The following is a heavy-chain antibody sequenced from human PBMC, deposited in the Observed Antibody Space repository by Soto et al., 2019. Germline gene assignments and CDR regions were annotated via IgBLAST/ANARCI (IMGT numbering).Heavy chain of an antibody. J-gene: IGHJ4*02. CDR1: GGSMSSPNW. CDR3: ATGSPYYYGSGGMWDS. V-gene: IGHV4-4*02. D-gene: IGHD3-10*01. CDR2: IHHSGAT. Sequence: QVRLQESGPGLVKPSGTLSLTCLVSGGSMSSPNWWTWVRQAPVKGLEWIAEIHHSGATNYSPSLELRAVNSIDKSNNQFSLQLTSVTAADTAVYYCATGSPYYYGSGGMWDSWGRGALVTVSS.